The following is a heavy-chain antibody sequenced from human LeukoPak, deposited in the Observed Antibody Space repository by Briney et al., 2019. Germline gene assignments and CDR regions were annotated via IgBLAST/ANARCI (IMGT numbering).Heavy chain of an antibody. CDR1: GGSISSGDYC. D-gene: IGHD3-3*01. Sequence: SETLSLTCTVSGGSISSGDYCWSWIRQPPGKGLEWIGYIYYSGSTYYNPSLKSRVTISVDTSKNQFSLKLSSVTAADTAVYYCARDRYYDFWSGPRSHFDYWGQGTLVTVSS. J-gene: IGHJ4*02. V-gene: IGHV4-30-4*08. CDR2: IYYSGST. CDR3: ARDRYYDFWSGPRSHFDY.